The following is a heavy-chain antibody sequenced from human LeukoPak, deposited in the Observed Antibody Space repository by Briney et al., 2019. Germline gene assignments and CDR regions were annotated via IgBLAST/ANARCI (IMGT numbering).Heavy chain of an antibody. Sequence: SETLSLTCAVYGGSFSGYYWSWIRQPPGKGLEWIGEINHSGSTNYNPSLKSRVTISVDTSKNQFSLKLSSVTAADTAVYYCARTGEMATIDYWGQGTLVTVSS. V-gene: IGHV4-34*01. CDR1: GGSFSGYY. J-gene: IGHJ4*02. D-gene: IGHD5-24*01. CDR2: INHSGST. CDR3: ARTGEMATIDY.